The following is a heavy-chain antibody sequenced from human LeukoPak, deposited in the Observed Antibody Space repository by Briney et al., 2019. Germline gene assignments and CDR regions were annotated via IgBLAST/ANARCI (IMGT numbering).Heavy chain of an antibody. D-gene: IGHD3-3*01. CDR2: ISSSSSTI. V-gene: IGHV3-48*04. CDR1: GFTFSSYS. J-gene: IGHJ4*02. Sequence: GGSLRLSCAASGFTFSSYSMNWVRQAPGKGLEWVSYISSSSSTIYYADSVKGRFTISRDNAKNSLYLQMNSLRAEDTAVYYCARDGGEEAYYDFWSGYWYFDYWGQGTLVTVSS. CDR3: ARDGGEEAYYDFWSGYWYFDY.